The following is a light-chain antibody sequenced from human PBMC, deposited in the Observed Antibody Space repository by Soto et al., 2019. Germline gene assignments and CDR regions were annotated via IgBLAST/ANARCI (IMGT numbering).Light chain of an antibody. J-gene: IGLJ1*01. CDR3: TSYTTSATYV. CDR2: DVI. CDR1: SSDVGRYNY. V-gene: IGLV2-14*03. Sequence: QSVLTQPASVSGAPGQSITISCTGTSSDVGRYNYVSWYQQHPGKAPTLIIYDVINRLSGVSHRFSASKSGNTASLTISGLQAEDEADYYCTSYTTSATYVIGTGTKVTVL.